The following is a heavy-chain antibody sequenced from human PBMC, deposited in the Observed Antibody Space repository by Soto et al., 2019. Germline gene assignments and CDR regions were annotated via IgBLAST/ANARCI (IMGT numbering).Heavy chain of an antibody. CDR2: ISGSGGST. CDR3: AKDRGWDYDFWSGDPNYYYGMDV. J-gene: IGHJ6*02. Sequence: GGSLRLSCAASGFTFSSYAMSWVRQAPGKGLEWVSAISGSGGSTYYADSVKGRFTISRDNSKNTLYLQMNSLRAEDTAVYYCAKDRGWDYDFWSGDPNYYYGMDVWGQGTTVTVSS. V-gene: IGHV3-23*01. D-gene: IGHD3-3*01. CDR1: GFTFSSYA.